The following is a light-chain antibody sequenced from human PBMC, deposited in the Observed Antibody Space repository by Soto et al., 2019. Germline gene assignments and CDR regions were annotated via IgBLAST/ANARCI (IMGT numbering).Light chain of an antibody. CDR3: QQYGSSLIT. V-gene: IGKV3-20*01. Sequence: ESVFTQTPGTLSFSPGVRATLSCRASQSVSSSYLAWYQQKPGQAPRLLIYGAPSRATGIPDRFSGSGSGTDFTLTISRLEPEDFAVYYCQQYGSSLITFGQGTRLEIK. CDR2: GAP. CDR1: QSVSSSY. J-gene: IGKJ5*01.